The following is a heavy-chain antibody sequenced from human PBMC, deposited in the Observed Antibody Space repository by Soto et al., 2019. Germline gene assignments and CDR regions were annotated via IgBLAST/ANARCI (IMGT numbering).Heavy chain of an antibody. Sequence: ASVKVSCKASGYTFTSYGISWVRQAPGQVLEWMGWISAYNGNTNYAQKLQGRVTMTTDTSTSTAYMELRSLRSDDTAVYYCARGQAGDLDYYYYYMDVWGKGTTVTVSS. CDR2: ISAYNGNT. J-gene: IGHJ6*03. CDR3: ARGQAGDLDYYYYYMDV. V-gene: IGHV1-18*01. CDR1: GYTFTSYG. D-gene: IGHD7-27*01.